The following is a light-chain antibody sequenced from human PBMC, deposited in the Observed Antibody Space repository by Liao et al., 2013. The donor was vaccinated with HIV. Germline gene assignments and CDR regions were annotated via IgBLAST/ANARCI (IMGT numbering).Light chain of an antibody. CDR1: KLGDKY. J-gene: IGLJ3*02. Sequence: SYELTQPPSVSVSPGQTASITCSGDKLGDKYARWFQQKPGQAPVLVIYKDSERPSGIPERFSGSSSGNTATLTISRVEAGDEADYYCQVWDSSSDHWVFGGGTKLTVL. CDR2: KDS. V-gene: IGLV3-1*01. CDR3: QVWDSSSDHWV.